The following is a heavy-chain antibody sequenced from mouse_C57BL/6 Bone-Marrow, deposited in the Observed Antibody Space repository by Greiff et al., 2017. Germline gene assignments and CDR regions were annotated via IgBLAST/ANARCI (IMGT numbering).Heavy chain of an antibody. CDR1: GYAFSRSW. CDR2: IYPGAGDT. V-gene: IGHV1-82*01. CDR3: ARSLPYYGSSNWYFDV. Sequence: QVQLQQSGPELVKPGASVKISCKASGYAFSRSWMNWVKQRPGKGLEWIGRIYPGAGDTNYNGKFKGKATLTADKSSSTAYMQLSSLTSEDSAVYFCARSLPYYGSSNWYFDVWGTGTTVTVSS. D-gene: IGHD1-1*01. J-gene: IGHJ1*03.